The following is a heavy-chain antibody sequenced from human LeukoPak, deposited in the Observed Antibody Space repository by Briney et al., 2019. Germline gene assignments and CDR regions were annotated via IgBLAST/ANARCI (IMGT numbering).Heavy chain of an antibody. V-gene: IGHV4-34*01. D-gene: IGHD3/OR15-3a*01. Sequence: GSLRLSCAASGFTFKSYGMNWVRQTPGKGLEWIGEINHSGSTNYNPFLRSRVTILVDTSKNQFSLILRSVTAADTAVYYCAREGGRNEPLDLDHWGQGTLVTVSS. J-gene: IGHJ4*02. CDR2: INHSGST. CDR1: GFTFKSYG. CDR3: AREGGRNEPLDLDH.